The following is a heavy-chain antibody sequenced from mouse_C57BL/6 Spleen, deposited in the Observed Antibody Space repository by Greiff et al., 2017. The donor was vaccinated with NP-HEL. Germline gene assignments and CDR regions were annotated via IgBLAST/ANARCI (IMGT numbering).Heavy chain of an antibody. CDR3: ARWEWLRGDYAMDY. D-gene: IGHD2-2*01. Sequence: VQLKESGAELVKPGASVKLSCTASGFNIKDYYMHWVKQRTEQGLEWIGRIDPEDGETTYAPKFPGKATITADTSSNTADLQLSSLTSEDTAVNYGARWEWLRGDYAMDYWGQGTSVTVSS. V-gene: IGHV14-2*01. CDR2: IDPEDGET. CDR1: GFNIKDYY. J-gene: IGHJ4*01.